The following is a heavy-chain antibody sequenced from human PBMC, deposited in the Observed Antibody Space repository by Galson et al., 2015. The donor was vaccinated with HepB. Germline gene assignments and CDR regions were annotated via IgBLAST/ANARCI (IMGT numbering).Heavy chain of an antibody. D-gene: IGHD1-1*01. Sequence: SLRLSCAASGFTFSAYAVAWVRQAPGKGLEWVSGISGRGGDTFYGDSVKGRFTISRDNSRKTLYLQMNNLRAEDTAVYYCAKDRRNWNDVYFFDHWGQGALVTVSS. J-gene: IGHJ4*02. CDR1: GFTFSAYA. CDR3: AKDRRNWNDVYFFDH. V-gene: IGHV3-23*02. CDR2: ISGRGGDT.